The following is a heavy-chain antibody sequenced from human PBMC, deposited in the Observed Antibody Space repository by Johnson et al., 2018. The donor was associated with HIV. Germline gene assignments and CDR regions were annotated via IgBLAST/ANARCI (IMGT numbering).Heavy chain of an antibody. J-gene: IGHJ3*02. CDR3: AKGDCSGGSCYSFTDAFDI. Sequence: VQLVESGGGVVQPGRSLRLSCAASGFTFSSYGMHWVRQAPGKGLEWVAVIWYDGSEKEYLDSVKGRFTISSDNAKNSLYLQMNSLRAEDTAVYYCAKGDCSGGSCYSFTDAFDIWGQGTMVTVSS. CDR1: GFTFSSYG. D-gene: IGHD2-15*01. V-gene: IGHV3-33*03. CDR2: IWYDGSEK.